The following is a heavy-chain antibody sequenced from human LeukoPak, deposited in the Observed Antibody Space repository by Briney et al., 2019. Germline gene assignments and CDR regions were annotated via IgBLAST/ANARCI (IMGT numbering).Heavy chain of an antibody. CDR2: TYYRSTWYN. CDR3: ARRLTQYDCFDP. D-gene: IGHD2-2*01. J-gene: IGHJ5*02. CDR1: GDSVSSNSVT. Sequence: SQTLSLTCAISGDSVSSNSVTWNWIRQSPSRGLEWLGRTYYRSTWYNDYAVSVRGRITVNPDTSRNQFSLHLNSVTSEDTAVYYCARRLTQYDCFDPWGQGILVTVSS. V-gene: IGHV6-1*01.